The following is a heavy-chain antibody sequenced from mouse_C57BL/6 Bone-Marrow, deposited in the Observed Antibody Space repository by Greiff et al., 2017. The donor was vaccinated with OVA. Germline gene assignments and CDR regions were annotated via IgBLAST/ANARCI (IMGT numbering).Heavy chain of an antibody. CDR3: ARLGDGYAMDY. D-gene: IGHD2-3*01. V-gene: IGHV1-59*01. Sequence: QVQLQQPGAELVRPGTSVKLSCKASGYTFTSYWMHWVKQRPGQGLEWIGVIDPSDSYTNYNQKFKGKATLTVDTSSSTAYMQLSSLTSEDSAVYYCARLGDGYAMDYWGQGTSVTVSS. J-gene: IGHJ4*01. CDR2: IDPSDSYT. CDR1: GYTFTSYW.